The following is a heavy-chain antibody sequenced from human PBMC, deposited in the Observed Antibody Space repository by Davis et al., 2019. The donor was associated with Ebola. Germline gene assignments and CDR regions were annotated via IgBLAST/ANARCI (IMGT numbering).Heavy chain of an antibody. V-gene: IGHV3-23*01. J-gene: IGHJ6*02. Sequence: GESLKISCAASGFTFSSYAMSWVRQAPGKGLEWVSAISGSGGSTYYADSVKGRFTISRDNSKNTLYLQMNSLRAEDTAVYYCARDLKKYYYYGMDVWGQGTTVTVSS. CDR1: GFTFSSYA. CDR3: ARDLKKYYYYGMDV. CDR2: ISGSGGST.